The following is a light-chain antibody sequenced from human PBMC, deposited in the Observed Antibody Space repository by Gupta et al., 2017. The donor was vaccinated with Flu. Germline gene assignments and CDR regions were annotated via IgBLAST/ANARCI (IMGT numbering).Light chain of an antibody. CDR1: QNIFTW. CDR3: QKANSFPHT. CDR2: SAS. Sequence: GDRVTITCRASQNIFTWLAWYQQRPGKAPKLLIYSASSLQSGVPSRFRGSGSGTEFTLTISSLQPEDFATYYCQKANSFPHTFGQGTELQIK. J-gene: IGKJ2*01. V-gene: IGKV1-12*01.